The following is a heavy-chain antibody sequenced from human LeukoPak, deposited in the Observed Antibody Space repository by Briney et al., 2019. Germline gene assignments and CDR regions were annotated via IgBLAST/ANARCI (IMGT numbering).Heavy chain of an antibody. CDR1: GGTFISYA. J-gene: IGHJ4*02. V-gene: IGHV1-69*01. D-gene: IGHD3-10*01. CDR3: ASSLSMVRGVIGY. Sequence: SVKVSCKASGGTFISYAISWVRQAPGQGLEWMGGIIPIFGTANYAQKFQGRVTITADESTSTAYMELSSLRSEDTAVYYCASSLSMVRGVIGYWGQGTLVTVSS. CDR2: IIPIFGTA.